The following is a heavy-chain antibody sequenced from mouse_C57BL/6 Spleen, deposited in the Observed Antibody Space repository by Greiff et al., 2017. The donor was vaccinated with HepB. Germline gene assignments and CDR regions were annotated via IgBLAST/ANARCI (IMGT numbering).Heavy chain of an antibody. CDR2: IYPGDGDT. D-gene: IGHD1-1*01. CDR3: ARSTVAYAMDY. Sequence: VKLQESGAELVKPGASVKISCKASGYAFSSYWMNWVKQRPGKGLEWIGQIYPGDGDTNYNGKFKGKATLTADKSSSTAYMQLSSLTSEDSAVYFCARSTVAYAMDYWGQGTSVTVSS. V-gene: IGHV1-80*01. J-gene: IGHJ4*01. CDR1: GYAFSSYW.